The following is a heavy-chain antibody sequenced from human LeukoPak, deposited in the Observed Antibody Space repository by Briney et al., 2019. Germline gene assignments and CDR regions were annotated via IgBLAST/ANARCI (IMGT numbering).Heavy chain of an antibody. CDR3: ATLEEYCTNGVCYDY. J-gene: IGHJ4*02. Sequence: SETLSLTCTVSGGSISSHYWSWIRQPPGKGLEWIGYIYYSGSTNYNPSPKSRVTISVDTSKNQFSLKLSSVTAADTAVYYCATLEEYCTNGVCYDYWGQGTLVTVSS. CDR2: IYYSGST. CDR1: GGSISSHY. D-gene: IGHD2-8*01. V-gene: IGHV4-59*11.